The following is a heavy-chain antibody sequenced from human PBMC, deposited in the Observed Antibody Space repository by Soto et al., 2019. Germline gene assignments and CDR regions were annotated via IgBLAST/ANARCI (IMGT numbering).Heavy chain of an antibody. CDR2: INSDGSST. J-gene: IGHJ4*02. V-gene: IGHV3-74*01. CDR3: VRTSLVVAAATREDY. Sequence: EVQLVESGGGLVQPGGSLRLSCAASGFTFSSYWMHWVRQAPGKGLVWVSRINSDGSSTCYADSEKGRFTITRDNAKNRLYLQMNSLRAEDTAVYYGVRTSLVVAAATREDYWGQGTLVTVSS. CDR1: GFTFSSYW. D-gene: IGHD2-15*01.